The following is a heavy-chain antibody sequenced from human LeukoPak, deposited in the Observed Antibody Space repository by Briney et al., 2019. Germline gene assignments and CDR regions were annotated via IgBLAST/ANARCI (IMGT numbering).Heavy chain of an antibody. D-gene: IGHD2-2*01. V-gene: IGHV1-2*02. CDR3: ARDLSKLCSSTSCLKLRNWFDP. CDR2: INPNSGGT. J-gene: IGHJ5*02. Sequence: ASVKVSCKASGYTFTDYYMHWVRQAPGQGLEWMGWINPNSGGTNYAQKFQGRVTMTRDTSISTAYMELSRLRSDDTAVYYCARDLSKLCSSTSCLKLRNWFDPWGQGTLVTVSS. CDR1: GYTFTDYY.